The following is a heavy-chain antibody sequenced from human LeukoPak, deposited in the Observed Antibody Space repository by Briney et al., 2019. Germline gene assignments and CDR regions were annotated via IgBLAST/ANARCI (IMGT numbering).Heavy chain of an antibody. Sequence: GGSLRLSCAASGFTFSSYSMNWVRQAPGKGLEWVSAVSGSGDSTYYADSVKGRFTISRDNSKNTLYLQMNSLRAEDTAVYYCAKAGGSYLDDAFDIWGQGTMVTVSS. J-gene: IGHJ3*02. D-gene: IGHD1-26*01. CDR3: AKAGGSYLDDAFDI. V-gene: IGHV3-23*01. CDR2: VSGSGDST. CDR1: GFTFSSYS.